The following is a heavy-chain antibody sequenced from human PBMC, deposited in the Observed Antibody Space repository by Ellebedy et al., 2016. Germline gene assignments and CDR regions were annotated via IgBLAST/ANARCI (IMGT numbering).Heavy chain of an antibody. D-gene: IGHD3-10*01. CDR3: ARAELLWFGATRTVFDY. Sequence: SETLSLTXTVSGGSISSGDYYWSWIRQPPGKGLEWIGYIYYSGSTYYNPSLKSRVTISVDTSKNQFSLKLSSVTAADTAVYYCARAELLWFGATRTVFDYWGQGTLVTVSS. CDR1: GGSISSGDYY. CDR2: IYYSGST. V-gene: IGHV4-30-4*01. J-gene: IGHJ4*02.